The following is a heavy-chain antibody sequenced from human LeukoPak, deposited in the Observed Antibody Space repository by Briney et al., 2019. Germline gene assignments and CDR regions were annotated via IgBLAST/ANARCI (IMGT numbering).Heavy chain of an antibody. CDR3: ARVQRYCSSTSCWDFDY. J-gene: IGHJ4*02. Sequence: ASVKVSCKASGYTFTGYYMHWVRQAPGQGLEWMGRINPNSGGTNYAQKFQGRVTMTRDTSISTAYMELSRLRSGDTAVYYCARVQRYCSSTSCWDFDYWGQGTLVTVSS. V-gene: IGHV1-2*06. D-gene: IGHD2-2*01. CDR1: GYTFTGYY. CDR2: INPNSGGT.